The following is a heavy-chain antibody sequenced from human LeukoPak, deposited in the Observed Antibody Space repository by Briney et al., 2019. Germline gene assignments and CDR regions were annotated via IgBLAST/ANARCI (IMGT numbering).Heavy chain of an antibody. CDR2: INHSGST. V-gene: IGHV4-34*01. J-gene: IGHJ4*02. CDR3: ASSENLGAPPT. Sequence: SETLSLTCAVYGGSFSGYYWSWIRQPPGKGLEWIGEINHSGSTNYNPSLKSRVTISVDTSKNQFSLKLSSVTAADTAVYYCASSENLGAPPTWGQGTLVTVSS. D-gene: IGHD3-10*01. CDR1: GGSFSGYY.